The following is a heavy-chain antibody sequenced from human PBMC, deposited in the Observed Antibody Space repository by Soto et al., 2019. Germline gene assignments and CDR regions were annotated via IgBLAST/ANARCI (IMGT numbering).Heavy chain of an antibody. D-gene: IGHD5-18*01. Sequence: GGSLRLSCAASGFTFSSYGMHWVRQAPGKGLEWVAVISYDGSNKYYADSVKGRFTISRDNSKNTLYLQMNSLRAEDTAVYYCAKGGGYSSGTNDAFDIWGQGTMVTVSS. CDR3: AKGGGYSSGTNDAFDI. J-gene: IGHJ3*02. CDR2: ISYDGSNK. CDR1: GFTFSSYG. V-gene: IGHV3-30*18.